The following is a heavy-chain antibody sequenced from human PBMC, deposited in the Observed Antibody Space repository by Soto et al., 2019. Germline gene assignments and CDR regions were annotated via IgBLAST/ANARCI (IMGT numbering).Heavy chain of an antibody. CDR2: TYYKSKWNN. J-gene: IGHJ6*02. V-gene: IGHV6-1*01. CDR1: GDSVSSNSAG. D-gene: IGHD3-10*01. Sequence: PSQTLSLTCVISGDSVSSNSAGWNWIRQSPSRGLELLGRTYYKSKWNNDYALSAKSRITINPDTSKNQFSLHLYSVTPEDTAVYYCTGITWFRGMDVWGQGTPVTVSS. CDR3: TGITWFRGMDV.